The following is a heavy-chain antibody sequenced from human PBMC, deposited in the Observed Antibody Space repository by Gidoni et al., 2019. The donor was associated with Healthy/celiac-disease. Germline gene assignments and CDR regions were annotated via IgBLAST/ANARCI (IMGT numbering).Heavy chain of an antibody. D-gene: IGHD2-21*02. CDR3: ARSCGGDCYSELDAFDI. CDR2: IYHSGST. V-gene: IGHV4-30-2*01. Sequence: QLQLHESGSGLVKPSQTLSLTCAVSVGSISSGGYSWSWIRHPPGTGLEWIGYIYHSGSTYYNPSRKSRVTISVDRSKNQFSLKLSSVTAADTAVYYCARSCGGDCYSELDAFDIWGQGTMVTVSS. J-gene: IGHJ3*02. CDR1: VGSISSGGYS.